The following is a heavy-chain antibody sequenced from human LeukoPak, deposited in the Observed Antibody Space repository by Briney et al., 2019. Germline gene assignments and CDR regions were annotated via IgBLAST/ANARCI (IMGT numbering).Heavy chain of an antibody. D-gene: IGHD2-8*02. CDR3: ARTSGLGFDP. CDR1: GGSISSYY. V-gene: IGHV4-59*01. Sequence: SSETLSLTCTVSGGSISSYYWSWIRQPPGKGLEWIGYIYYSGSTNYNPSLKSRVTISVDTSKNQFSLKLSSVTAADTAVYYCARTSGLGFDPWGQGTLVTVSS. J-gene: IGHJ5*02. CDR2: IYYSGST.